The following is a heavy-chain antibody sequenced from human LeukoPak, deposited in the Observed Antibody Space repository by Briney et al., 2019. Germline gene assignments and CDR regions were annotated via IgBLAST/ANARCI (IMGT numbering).Heavy chain of an antibody. D-gene: IGHD3-3*01. J-gene: IGHJ6*04. V-gene: IGHV3-23*01. CDR1: GGSFSGYY. CDR2: ISGSGGST. CDR3: AKDLVNYDFWSGYLPGDV. Sequence: PTSETLSLTCAVYGGSFSGYYWSWIRQPPGKGLEWVSAISGSGGSTYYADSVKGRFTISRDNSKNTLYLQMNSLRAEDTAVYYCAKDLVNYDFWSGYLPGDVWGKGTTVTVSS.